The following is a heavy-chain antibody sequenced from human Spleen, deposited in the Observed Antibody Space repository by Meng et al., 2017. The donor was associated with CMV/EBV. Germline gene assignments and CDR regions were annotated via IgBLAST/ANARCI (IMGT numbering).Heavy chain of an antibody. CDR1: GGTFSRFG. V-gene: IGHV1-69*10. Sequence: SVKVSCKASGGTFSRFGFSWVRQAPGQGLEWMGAIIPTLGTANYAEKFQGRVTITADKSTSTVYMDLSSLRSDDTAVYYCARRWIGGTTYDYWGQGTLVTVSS. CDR2: IIPTLGTA. J-gene: IGHJ4*02. D-gene: IGHD1-7*01. CDR3: ARRWIGGTTYDY.